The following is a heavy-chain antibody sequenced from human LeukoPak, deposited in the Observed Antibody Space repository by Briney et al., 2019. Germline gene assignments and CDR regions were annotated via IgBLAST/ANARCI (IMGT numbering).Heavy chain of an antibody. J-gene: IGHJ4*02. CDR2: ISSSGSTI. CDR3: VAYYDILTGYKY. V-gene: IGHV3-48*03. CDR1: GFTFSSYE. Sequence: GGSLRLSCAASGFTFSSYEMNWVRQAPGKGLAWVSYISSSGSTIYYADSVKGRFTISRDNSKNTLYLQMNSLRAEDTAVYYCVAYYDILTGYKYWGQGTLVTVSS. D-gene: IGHD3-9*01.